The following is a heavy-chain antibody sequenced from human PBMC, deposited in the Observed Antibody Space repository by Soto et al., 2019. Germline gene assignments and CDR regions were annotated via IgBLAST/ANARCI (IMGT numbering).Heavy chain of an antibody. Sequence: GRSLRLSCAASGFTFSSYGMHWVRQAPGKGLEWVAVISYDGSNKYYADSVKGRFTISRDNSKNTLYLQMNSLRAEDTAVYYCAKVKLELRNYYSYYYMDVWGKGTTVTGSS. CDR1: GFTFSSYG. CDR3: AKVKLELRNYYSYYYMDV. V-gene: IGHV3-30*18. D-gene: IGHD1-7*01. J-gene: IGHJ6*03. CDR2: ISYDGSNK.